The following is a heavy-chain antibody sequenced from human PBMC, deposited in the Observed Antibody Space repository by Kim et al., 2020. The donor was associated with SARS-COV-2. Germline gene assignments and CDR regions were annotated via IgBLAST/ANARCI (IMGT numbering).Heavy chain of an antibody. Sequence: ASVKVSCKAYRYRFTSYAIHWVRQAPGQRLEWMGWIDAGDGNTKYSQKFQDRVTITKDTSASAAYMELSSLTSEDTAVYYCARGGIAAAEYQPHFWGQGTLVTVSS. CDR2: IDAGDGNT. CDR3: ARGGIAAAEYQPHF. V-gene: IGHV1-3*01. J-gene: IGHJ4*02. CDR1: RYRFTSYA. D-gene: IGHD6-13*01.